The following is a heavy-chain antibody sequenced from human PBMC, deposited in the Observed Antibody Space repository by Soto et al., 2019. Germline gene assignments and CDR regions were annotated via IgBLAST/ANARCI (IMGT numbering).Heavy chain of an antibody. CDR1: GFTFISYW. Sequence: PGGSLRLSCAASGFTFISYWMNWVRQTPWKGLEWVANIKQDGSDRYYVDSVKGRFTISRDNAKNSLYLQMNSLRVEDTAVYYCSRRYGGTLDCWGQGTLVTVSS. CDR3: SRRYGGTLDC. V-gene: IGHV3-7*01. D-gene: IGHD4-17*01. CDR2: IKQDGSDR. J-gene: IGHJ4*02.